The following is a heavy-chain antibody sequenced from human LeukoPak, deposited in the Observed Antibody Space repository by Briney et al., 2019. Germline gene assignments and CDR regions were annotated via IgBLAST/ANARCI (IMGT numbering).Heavy chain of an antibody. J-gene: IGHJ6*03. CDR1: GVTISDYY. Sequence: PSETLSLTCTVSGVTISDYYWSWIRQPPGKGLEWIGYIYYSGTTNYNPSLKSRVTISVDTSKNQFSLKMSSVNAADTAVYYCARGVVSGISYYYYYYMDVWGKGTTVTISS. CDR2: IYYSGTT. D-gene: IGHD3-3*02. V-gene: IGHV4-59*01. CDR3: ARGVVSGISYYYYYYMDV.